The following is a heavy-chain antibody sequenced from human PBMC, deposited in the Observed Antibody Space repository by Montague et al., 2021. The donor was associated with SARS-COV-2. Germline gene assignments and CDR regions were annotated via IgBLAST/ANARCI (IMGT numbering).Heavy chain of an antibody. Sequence: SLRLSCAASGFTFSSYSMNWVRQAPGKGLEWVSSISSSSSYIYYADSVKGRFTISRDNAKNSLYLQMNSLRAEDTAVHYCARGSVYNWNGDDDAFDIWGQGTMVTVSS. D-gene: IGHD1-1*01. V-gene: IGHV3-21*01. CDR2: ISSSSSYI. J-gene: IGHJ3*02. CDR3: ARGSVYNWNGDDDAFDI. CDR1: GFTFSSYS.